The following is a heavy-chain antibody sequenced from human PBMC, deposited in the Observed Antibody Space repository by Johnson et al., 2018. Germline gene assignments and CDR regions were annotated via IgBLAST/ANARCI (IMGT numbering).Heavy chain of an antibody. Sequence: VQLVESGGIVVQPGGSXRLSCAASGFTFDDYVMHWVRQAPGKGLEWVSLITWNGGSSSYADSVKGRFTMSRDNSKNSLFLQMSSLRAEDTALYYCAKAYDSSGYYIWGPFDYWGQGTLVTVSS. CDR2: ITWNGGSS. V-gene: IGHV3-43D*03. CDR3: AKAYDSSGYYIWGPFDY. CDR1: GFTFDDYV. J-gene: IGHJ4*02. D-gene: IGHD3-22*01.